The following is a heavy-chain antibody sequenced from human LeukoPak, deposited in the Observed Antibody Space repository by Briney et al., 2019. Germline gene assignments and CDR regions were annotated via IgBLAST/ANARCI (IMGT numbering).Heavy chain of an antibody. V-gene: IGHV3-23*01. J-gene: IGHJ6*03. CDR2: ISGSGGST. CDR1: GFTFSSYA. D-gene: IGHD2-8*01. Sequence: GGSLRLSCAASGFTFSSYAMSWVSQAPGKGLEWVSAISGSGGSTYYADSVKGRFTISRDNSKNTLYLQMNSLRAEDTAVYYCAKGYCTNGVCYAEGYYMDVWGKGTTVTVSS. CDR3: AKGYCTNGVCYAEGYYMDV.